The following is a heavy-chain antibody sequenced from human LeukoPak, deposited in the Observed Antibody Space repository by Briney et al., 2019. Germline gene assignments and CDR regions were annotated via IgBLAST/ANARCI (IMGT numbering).Heavy chain of an antibody. CDR1: GDSISSYNYF. D-gene: IGHD3-22*01. CDR3: ARASSGYYWDFDY. CDR2: IYYRGNT. Sequence: PSETLSLTCTVSGDSISSYNYFWGWIRQPPGKGLEWVGSIYYRGNTYYNPSLKSRVTLSADTSKNQFSLKVTSVTAADTAVYYCARASSGYYWDFDYWGQGALVAVSS. V-gene: IGHV4-39*01. J-gene: IGHJ4*02.